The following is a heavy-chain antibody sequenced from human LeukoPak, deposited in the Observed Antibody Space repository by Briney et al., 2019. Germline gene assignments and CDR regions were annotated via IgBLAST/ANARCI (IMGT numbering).Heavy chain of an antibody. Sequence: GXXRLSCAASGFTFSSYAMSWVRQAPGKGLEWVANIKQDGSEKYYVDSVKGRFTISRDKAKNSLYLQMNSLRAEDTAVYYCARDLGWLADYWGQGTLVTVSS. V-gene: IGHV3-7*01. D-gene: IGHD5-12*01. CDR1: GFTFSSYA. J-gene: IGHJ4*02. CDR2: IKQDGSEK. CDR3: ARDLGWLADY.